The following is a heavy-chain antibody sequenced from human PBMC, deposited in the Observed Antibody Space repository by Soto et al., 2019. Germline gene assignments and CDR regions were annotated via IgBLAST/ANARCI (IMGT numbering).Heavy chain of an antibody. Sequence: QVQLVQSGSEVKKPGSSVKVSCRASGDTFSTYGINWVRQAPGQGLEWMGRVIPFLDTANYAQKFQGRVTIIADKSTTTAYMELSSLRSDDTAVYFCARDDGSGWYDLDYWGQGTLVTVSS. V-gene: IGHV1-69*04. CDR1: GDTFSTYG. J-gene: IGHJ4*02. D-gene: IGHD6-19*01. CDR2: VIPFLDTA. CDR3: ARDDGSGWYDLDY.